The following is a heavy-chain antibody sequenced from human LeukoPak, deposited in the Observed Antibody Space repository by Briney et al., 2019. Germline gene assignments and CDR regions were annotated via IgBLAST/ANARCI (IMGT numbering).Heavy chain of an antibody. V-gene: IGHV3-23*01. CDR2: ISGSGGST. Sequence: GGSLRLSCAASGFTFSTYAMSWVRQAPGKGLEWVSAISGSGGSTYYADSVKGRFTISRDNSKNTLYVQMNSLRAEDTAVYYCAKGSFGVFHYFDHWGQGTLVTVSS. CDR1: GFTFSTYA. D-gene: IGHD3-10*01. CDR3: AKGSFGVFHYFDH. J-gene: IGHJ4*02.